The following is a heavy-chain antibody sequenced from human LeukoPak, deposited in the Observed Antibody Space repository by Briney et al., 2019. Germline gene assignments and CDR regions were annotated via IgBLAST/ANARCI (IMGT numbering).Heavy chain of an antibody. CDR3: ARGHSSSWWEGYYYYMDV. D-gene: IGHD6-13*01. CDR2: INSDGSST. V-gene: IGHV3-74*01. CDR1: GFTFSSYW. J-gene: IGHJ6*03. Sequence: GGSLRLSCAASGFTFSSYWMHWVRQAPGKGLVWVSRINSDGSSTSYADSVKGRFTISRDNAKNTLYLQMNSLSAEDTAVYYCARGHSSSWWEGYYYYMDVWGKGTPVTISS.